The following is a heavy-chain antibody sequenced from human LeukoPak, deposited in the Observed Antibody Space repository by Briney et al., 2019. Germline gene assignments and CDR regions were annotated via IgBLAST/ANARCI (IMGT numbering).Heavy chain of an antibody. V-gene: IGHV1-2*02. J-gene: IGHJ5*02. CDR2: INPNSGGT. CDR3: TRGRGAAAAYWFDP. CDR1: GYTFTGYY. Sequence: ASVKVSCKASGYTFTGYYIHWARQAPGQGLEWMGWINPNSGGTNYAQKFQGRVTLTREISIGTAYMELTGLQSDDMAVYYCTRGRGAAAAYWFDPWGQGTQVIVSS. D-gene: IGHD6-13*01.